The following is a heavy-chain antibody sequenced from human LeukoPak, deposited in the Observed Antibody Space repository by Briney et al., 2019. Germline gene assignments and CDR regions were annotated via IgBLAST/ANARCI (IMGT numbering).Heavy chain of an antibody. Sequence: ASVKVSCKASGGTFSSYAISWVRQAPGQGLGWMGGIIPIFGTANYAQKFQGRVTITADESTSAAYMELSSLRSEDTAVYYCARPAVGATNDAFDIWAKGQWSPSLQ. CDR2: IIPIFGTA. J-gene: IGHJ3*02. V-gene: IGHV1-69*13. CDR3: ARPAVGATNDAFDI. CDR1: GGTFSSYA. D-gene: IGHD1-26*01.